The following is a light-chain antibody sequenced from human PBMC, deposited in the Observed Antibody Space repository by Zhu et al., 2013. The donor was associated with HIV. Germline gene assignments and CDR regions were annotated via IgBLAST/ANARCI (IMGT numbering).Light chain of an antibody. CDR3: QQYGTAPWT. CDR1: QSVTSTY. Sequence: IVLTQSPGTLSLPPGQRATLSCRASQSVTSTYLAWYQQKPGQPPRLVIYGSSNRATGIPDRFSGSGSGTDFSLTISRLEPEDFAVYYCQQYGTAPWTFGQGTKVEI. CDR2: GSS. J-gene: IGKJ1*01. V-gene: IGKV3-20*01.